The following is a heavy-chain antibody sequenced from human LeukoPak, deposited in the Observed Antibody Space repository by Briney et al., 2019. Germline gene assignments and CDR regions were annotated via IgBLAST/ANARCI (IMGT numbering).Heavy chain of an antibody. CDR3: AKDELYGSGSPHAFDM. CDR1: GFTFTTYD. V-gene: IGHV3-30*02. CDR2: IRYDGSNT. Sequence: GGSLRLSCVASGFTFTTYDMHWVRQAPGKGLEWVTFIRYDGSNTYYADSVKGRFTISRDNSKNTLSLQMNSLRAEDTAVYYCAKDELYGSGSPHAFDMWGQGTMVTVSS. J-gene: IGHJ3*02. D-gene: IGHD3-10*01.